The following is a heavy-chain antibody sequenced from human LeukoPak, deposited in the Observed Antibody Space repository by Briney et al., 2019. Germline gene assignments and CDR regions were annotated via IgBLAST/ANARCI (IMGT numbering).Heavy chain of an antibody. CDR1: GISVSSIY. CDR3: ARPGTTLYYAMDV. Sequence: GGSLRLSCVVSGISVSSIYMSWVRQAPGKGLEWVSVTYSGGNTYYADSVKGRFTISRDNSKNTLYRQMSSLRVDDTAVYYCARPGTTLYYAMDVWGQGTAVSVSS. D-gene: IGHD4-11*01. J-gene: IGHJ6*02. V-gene: IGHV3-66*04. CDR2: TYSGGNT.